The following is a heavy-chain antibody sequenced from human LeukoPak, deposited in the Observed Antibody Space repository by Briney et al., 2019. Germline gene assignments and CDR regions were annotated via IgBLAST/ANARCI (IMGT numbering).Heavy chain of an antibody. CDR1: GYTFTSYY. J-gene: IGHJ1*01. Sequence: ASVKVSCKASGYTFTSYYIHWVRQAPGQGLEWMGIINPSGGSTRYAQKFQGRVTMTRDMSTSTVYMELSSLRSADTAVYYCATASRDGYNRPAQHWGQGTQVTVSS. V-gene: IGHV1-46*01. CDR2: INPSGGST. D-gene: IGHD5-24*01. CDR3: ATASRDGYNRPAQH.